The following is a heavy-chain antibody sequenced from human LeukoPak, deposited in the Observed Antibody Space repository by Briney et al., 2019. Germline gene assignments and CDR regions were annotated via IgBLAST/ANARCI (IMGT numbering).Heavy chain of an antibody. J-gene: IGHJ5*02. Sequence: GESLKISCKGSEYSITNYWISWVRQMPGKGLEWMGRIDPSDSYTNYSPSFQGHVTISADKSIYTAYLQWSSLKASDTAMYYCARHDALYCSGGSCHNWFDPWGQGTLVTVSS. CDR3: ARHDALYCSGGSCHNWFDP. V-gene: IGHV5-10-1*01. D-gene: IGHD2-15*01. CDR1: EYSITNYW. CDR2: IDPSDSYT.